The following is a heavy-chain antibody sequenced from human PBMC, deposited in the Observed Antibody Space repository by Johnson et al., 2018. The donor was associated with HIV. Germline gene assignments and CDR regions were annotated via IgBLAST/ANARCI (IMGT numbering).Heavy chain of an antibody. CDR1: GFTFSSYA. J-gene: IGHJ3*02. CDR2: ISFDGSYK. CDR3: VFFYASFDI. Sequence: QVQLVESGGGVVQPGRSLRLSCAASGFTFSSYAMHWVRQAPGKGLEWVAVISFDGSYKYYADSVKGRFTISRDNSKNTLYLQMNSLRAEDTAVYYCVFFYASFDIWGQGTMVTVSS. D-gene: IGHD2/OR15-2a*01. V-gene: IGHV3-30*04.